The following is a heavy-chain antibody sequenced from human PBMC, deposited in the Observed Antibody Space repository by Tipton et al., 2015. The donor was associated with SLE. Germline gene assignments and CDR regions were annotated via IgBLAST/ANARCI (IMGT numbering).Heavy chain of an antibody. Sequence: SLRLSCAASGFTFNTYGMNWVRQAPGKGLEWVASISGTRNYIYYADSVKGRFIISRDNAKNSLSLEMNSLRAEDTAVYYCARSFCGGDCWLGGMYYYYIDVWGKGTTVIVSS. D-gene: IGHD2-21*01. CDR1: GFTFNTYG. CDR3: ARSFCGGDCWLGGMYYYYIDV. CDR2: ISGTRNYI. V-gene: IGHV3-21*01. J-gene: IGHJ6*03.